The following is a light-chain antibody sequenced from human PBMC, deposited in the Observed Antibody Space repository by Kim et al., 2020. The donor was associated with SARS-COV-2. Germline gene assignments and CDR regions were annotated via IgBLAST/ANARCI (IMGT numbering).Light chain of an antibody. Sequence: QSALTQPASVSGSPGQSITISCTGTSSDVGSYNLVSWYQQHPGKAPKLMIYEVSKRPSGVSNRFSGSKSDNTASLTISRLQADDEADYYCCSYTGSSTYVFGTGTKVTVL. J-gene: IGLJ1*01. CDR1: SSDVGSYNL. V-gene: IGLV2-23*02. CDR3: CSYTGSSTYV. CDR2: EVS.